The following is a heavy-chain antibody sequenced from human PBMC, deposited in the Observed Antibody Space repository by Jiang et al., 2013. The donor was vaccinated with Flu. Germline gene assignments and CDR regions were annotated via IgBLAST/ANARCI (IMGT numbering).Heavy chain of an antibody. J-gene: IGHJ4*02. CDR2: INPSGGST. CDR3: ARAAVAGPFDY. Sequence: VSCKASGYTFTSYYMHWVRQAPGQGLEWMGIINPSGGSTSYAQKFQGRVTMTRDTSTSTVYMELSSLRSEDTAVYYCARAAVAGPFDYWGQGTLVTVSS. D-gene: IGHD6-19*01. CDR1: GYTFTSYY. V-gene: IGHV1-46*01.